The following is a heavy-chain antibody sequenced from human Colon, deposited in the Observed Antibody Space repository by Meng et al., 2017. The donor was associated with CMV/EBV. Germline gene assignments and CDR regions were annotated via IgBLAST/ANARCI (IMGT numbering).Heavy chain of an antibody. V-gene: IGHV1-69*06. Sequence: KVSCKASGGIFSSYAINWLRQAPGQGLEWMGGIIPALNTPNYAQKFQGRVTITADKSTSTVYMELSSLRSEDTAVYYCAREQGSVAGNQYFDHWGQGTLVTVSS. D-gene: IGHD6-19*01. J-gene: IGHJ4*02. CDR3: AREQGSVAGNQYFDH. CDR2: IIPALNTP. CDR1: GGIFSSYA.